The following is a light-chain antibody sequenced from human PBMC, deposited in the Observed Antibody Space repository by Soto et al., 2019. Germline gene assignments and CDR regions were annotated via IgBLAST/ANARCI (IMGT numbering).Light chain of an antibody. CDR1: QSISSY. Sequence: DIQMTQSPSSLSASVGDRVTITCRASQSISSYLNWYQQKPGKAPKLLIYAASSLQSGVPSRFSGSGSGTDFTLTISSLQPEDFATYFCQQSYSTPLTFGQEPELEIK. CDR2: AAS. CDR3: QQSYSTPLT. J-gene: IGKJ2*01. V-gene: IGKV1-39*01.